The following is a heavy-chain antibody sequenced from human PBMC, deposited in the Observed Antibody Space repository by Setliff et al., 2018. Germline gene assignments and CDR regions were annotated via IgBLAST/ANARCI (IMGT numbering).Heavy chain of an antibody. D-gene: IGHD6-19*01. Sequence: PSETLSLTCTVSGGSISSGSYYWSWIRQPAGKGLEWIGHIYTSGSTNYNPSLKSRVTISVDTSKNQFSLKLSSVTAADTAVYNCAREDGGGWLAPFDYWGQGTLVTVSS. J-gene: IGHJ4*02. CDR2: IYTSGST. CDR1: GGSISSGSYY. V-gene: IGHV4-61*09. CDR3: AREDGGGWLAPFDY.